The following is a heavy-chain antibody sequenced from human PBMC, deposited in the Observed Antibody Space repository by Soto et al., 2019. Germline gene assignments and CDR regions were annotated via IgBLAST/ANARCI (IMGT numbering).Heavy chain of an antibody. D-gene: IGHD6-13*01. CDR3: ARPKTIGAAAGKGWFDP. V-gene: IGHV4-30-2*03. J-gene: IGHJ5*02. Sequence: SETLSLTCAVSGGSISSGGYSWGWVRQPPGKGLEWIGYIYHTGSTYYSPSLKGRLIISVDPSKNQFSLKLTSVTAADTAMYYCARPKTIGAAAGKGWFDPWGQGTLVTVSS. CDR1: GGSISSGGYS. CDR2: IYHTGST.